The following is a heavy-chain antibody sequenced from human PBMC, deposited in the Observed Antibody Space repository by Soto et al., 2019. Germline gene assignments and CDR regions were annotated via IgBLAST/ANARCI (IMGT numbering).Heavy chain of an antibody. CDR2: MNPNSGNT. D-gene: IGHD2-2*01. V-gene: IGHV1-8*02. CDR1: GYTFTSYG. J-gene: IGHJ6*02. Sequence: ASVKVSCKASGYTFTSYGISWVRQATGQGPEWMGWMNPNSGNTGYAQKFQGRVTMTRNTSISTAYMELSSLRSEDTAVFYFARHDCISSSCYYYYYSTMDVWGQGTTVTVSS. CDR3: ARHDCISSSCYYYYYSTMDV.